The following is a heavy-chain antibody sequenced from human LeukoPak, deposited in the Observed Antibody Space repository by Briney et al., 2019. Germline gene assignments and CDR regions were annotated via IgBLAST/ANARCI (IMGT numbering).Heavy chain of an antibody. Sequence: GGSLRLSCAASGFTFSSYGMHWVRQAPGKGLEWVSYISSSGSTIYYADSVKGRFTISRDNAKNSLYLQMNSLRAEDTAVYYCARDQTYYDILTGYYKKYDYYYMDVWGKGTTVTVSS. V-gene: IGHV3-48*04. CDR3: ARDQTYYDILTGYYKKYDYYYMDV. J-gene: IGHJ6*03. D-gene: IGHD3-9*01. CDR2: ISSSGSTI. CDR1: GFTFSSYG.